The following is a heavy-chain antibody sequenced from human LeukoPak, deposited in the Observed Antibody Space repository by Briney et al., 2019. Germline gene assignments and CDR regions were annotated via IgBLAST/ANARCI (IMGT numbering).Heavy chain of an antibody. V-gene: IGHV3-21*01. CDR3: ARAVTHGDY. J-gene: IGHJ4*02. D-gene: IGHD4-17*01. CDR1: GFTVSSNY. Sequence: GGSLRLSCAASGFTVSSNYMTWVRQAPGKGLEWVSSITSVNSYIYYADSVKGRFTISRDNAKNSLYLQMNSLRAEDTAVYYCARAVTHGDYWGQGTLVTVSS. CDR2: ITSVNSYI.